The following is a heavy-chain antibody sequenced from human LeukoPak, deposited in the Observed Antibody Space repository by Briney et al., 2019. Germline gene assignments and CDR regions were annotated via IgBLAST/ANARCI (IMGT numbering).Heavy chain of an antibody. D-gene: IGHD1-26*01. Sequence: GGSLRLSCAASGFTFSNAWMSWVRQAPGKGLEWVGRIKSKTDGGTTDYAAPVKGRFTISRDDSKNTLYLQMYSLKTEDTAVYYCTTDKEWELLSYYFDYWGQGTLVTVSS. CDR3: TTDKEWELLSYYFDY. V-gene: IGHV3-15*01. CDR2: IKSKTDGGTT. J-gene: IGHJ4*02. CDR1: GFTFSNAW.